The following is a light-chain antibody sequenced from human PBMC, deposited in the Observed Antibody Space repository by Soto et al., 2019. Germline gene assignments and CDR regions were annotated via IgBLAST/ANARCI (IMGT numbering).Light chain of an antibody. V-gene: IGKV3-20*01. CDR1: QSVSNNY. CDR3: QQSGSSPLT. CDR2: GAS. Sequence: IVLTQSPGTLSLSPGDRATLSCRASQSVSNNYLAWYQQKPGQAPRLLIYGASNRATGIPDRFSGSGSATVFTLTISRLEPEDFAVYFCQQSGSSPLTFGGGTKVEIK. J-gene: IGKJ4*01.